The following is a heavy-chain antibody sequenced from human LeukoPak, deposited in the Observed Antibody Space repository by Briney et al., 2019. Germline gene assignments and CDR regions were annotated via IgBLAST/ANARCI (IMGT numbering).Heavy chain of an antibody. D-gene: IGHD6-13*01. CDR1: GYSFTSHW. CDR3: ARHLRAYSSSWYFDY. J-gene: IGHJ4*02. V-gene: IGHV5-10-1*01. CDR2: IAPSDSYT. Sequence: GESPKISCKGSGYSFTSHWISWVRQMPGKGLEWVGRIAPSDSYTNYSPSFQGHVTISADKSINTAYLQWSSLKASDTAMYYCARHLRAYSSSWYFDYWGQGTLVTVSS.